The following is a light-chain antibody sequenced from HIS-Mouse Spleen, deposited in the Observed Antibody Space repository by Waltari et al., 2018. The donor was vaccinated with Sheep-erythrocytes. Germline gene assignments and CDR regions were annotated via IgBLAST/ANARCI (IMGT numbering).Light chain of an antibody. V-gene: IGKV1-39*01. CDR3: QQSYSTPPYT. Sequence: DIQMTQSPSSLSASVGDRFTITCRPSQSISSYLNWYQQKPGKAPNLLIYAASSLQSGVPSRFSGSGAGTDFTLTISSLQPEDFATYYCQQSYSTPPYTFGQGTKLEIK. J-gene: IGKJ2*01. CDR1: QSISSY. CDR2: AAS.